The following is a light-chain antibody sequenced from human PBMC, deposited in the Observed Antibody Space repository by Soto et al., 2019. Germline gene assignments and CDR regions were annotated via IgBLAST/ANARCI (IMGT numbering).Light chain of an antibody. CDR3: QQYNEWPPFT. CDR2: AAS. CDR1: QSVRSN. V-gene: IGKV3-15*01. J-gene: IGKJ5*01. Sequence: EIVMTQSPATLSVSPGERATLSRRASQSVRSNLAWYQQKPGQAPRLVIYAASTRATGIPDRFSGSVSGTEFTLTISSLQSEDFAVYYCQQYNEWPPFTFGQGTRLEI.